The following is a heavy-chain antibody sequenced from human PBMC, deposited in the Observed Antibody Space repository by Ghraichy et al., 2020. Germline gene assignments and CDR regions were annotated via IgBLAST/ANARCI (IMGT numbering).Heavy chain of an antibody. J-gene: IGHJ4*02. V-gene: IGHV3-23*01. CDR3: AKREIYGSGSYGNDY. D-gene: IGHD3-10*01. Sequence: GGSLRLSCAVSGFTFRNYAMTWVRQAPGKGLEWVSVISDSGTTYYADSVKGRFTISRDNSKNTLYLQMNSLRAEDTAVYYCAKREIYGSGSYGNDYWGQGTLVTVSS. CDR1: GFTFRNYA. CDR2: ISDSGTT.